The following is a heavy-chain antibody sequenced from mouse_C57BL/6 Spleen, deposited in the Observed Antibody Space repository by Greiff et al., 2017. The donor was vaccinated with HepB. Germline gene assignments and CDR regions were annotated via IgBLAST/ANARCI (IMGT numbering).Heavy chain of an antibody. J-gene: IGHJ4*01. V-gene: IGHV5-6*01. CDR1: GFTFSSYG. CDR2: ISSGGSYT. D-gene: IGHD1-1*01. CDR3: ASLITTVVAPWDY. Sequence: EVHLVESGGDLVKPGGSLKLSCAASGFTFSSYGMSWVRQTPDKRLEWVATISSGGSYTYYPDSVKGRFTISRDNAKNTRYLQMSSLKSEDTAMYYCASLITTVVAPWDYWGQGTSVTVSS.